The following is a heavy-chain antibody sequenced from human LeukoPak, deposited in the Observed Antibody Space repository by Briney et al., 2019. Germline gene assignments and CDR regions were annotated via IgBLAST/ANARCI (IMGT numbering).Heavy chain of an antibody. Sequence: ASVKVSCKASGYTFTGYYMHWVRQAPGQGLEWMGWINPNSGGPNYAQKFQGRVTMTRHTSISTAYMELGRLRSDDTAVYYCARDQSRWSYSDYWGQGALVTVSS. CDR3: ARDQSRWSYSDY. V-gene: IGHV1-2*02. J-gene: IGHJ4*02. CDR1: GYTFTGYY. CDR2: INPNSGGP. D-gene: IGHD2-15*01.